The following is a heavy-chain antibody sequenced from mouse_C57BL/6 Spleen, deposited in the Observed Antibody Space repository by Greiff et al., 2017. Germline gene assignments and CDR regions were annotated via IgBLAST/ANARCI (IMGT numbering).Heavy chain of an antibody. V-gene: IGHV1-80*01. CDR2: IYPGDGDT. Sequence: VKLQESGAELVKPGASVKISCKASGYAFSSYWMNWVKQRPGKGLEWIRQIYPGDGDTNYNGKFKGKATLTADKSSSTAYMQLSSLTSEDSAVYFCARYYGYYAMDYWGQGTSVTVAS. CDR3: ARYYGYYAMDY. CDR1: GYAFSSYW. J-gene: IGHJ4*01. D-gene: IGHD1-1*02.